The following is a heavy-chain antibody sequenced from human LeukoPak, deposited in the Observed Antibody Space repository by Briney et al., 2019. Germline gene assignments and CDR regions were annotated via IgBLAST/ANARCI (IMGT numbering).Heavy chain of an antibody. J-gene: IGHJ4*02. CDR3: ASNPSRGYYDSSGYIDY. V-gene: IGHV4-34*01. CDR2: INHSGST. D-gene: IGHD3-22*01. CDR1: GGSFSGYY. Sequence: SETLSLTCAVYGGSFSGYYWSWIRQPPGKGLEWIGEINHSGSTNYNPSLKSRVTISVDTSKNQFSLKLSSVTAADTAVYYCASNPSRGYYDSSGYIDYWGQGTLVTVSS.